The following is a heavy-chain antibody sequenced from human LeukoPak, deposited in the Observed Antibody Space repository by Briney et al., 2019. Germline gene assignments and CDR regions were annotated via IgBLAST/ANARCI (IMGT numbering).Heavy chain of an antibody. D-gene: IGHD1-26*01. Sequence: PGGSLRLSCAASGFTFSSYSMNWVRQAPGKGLEWVSSISGSSSYIYYADSVKGRFTISRDNAKNSLYVQMNSLRAEDTAVYYCARDGLYSGSYLRVDYWGQGTLVTVSS. CDR1: GFTFSSYS. J-gene: IGHJ4*02. V-gene: IGHV3-21*01. CDR3: ARDGLYSGSYLRVDY. CDR2: ISGSSSYI.